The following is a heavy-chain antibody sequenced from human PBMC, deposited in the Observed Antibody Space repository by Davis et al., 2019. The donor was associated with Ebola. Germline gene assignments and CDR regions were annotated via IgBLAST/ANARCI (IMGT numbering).Heavy chain of an antibody. CDR3: ARGASVLVVVAARRWWFDP. CDR2: IYYSGST. V-gene: IGHV4-59*12. CDR1: GGSISSYY. Sequence: SETLSLTCTVSGGSISSYYWSWIRQPPGKGLEWIGYIYYSGSTNYNPSLKSRVTISVDTSKNQFSLKLSSVTAADTAVYYCARGASVLVVVAARRWWFDPWGQGTLVTVSS. J-gene: IGHJ5*02. D-gene: IGHD2-15*01.